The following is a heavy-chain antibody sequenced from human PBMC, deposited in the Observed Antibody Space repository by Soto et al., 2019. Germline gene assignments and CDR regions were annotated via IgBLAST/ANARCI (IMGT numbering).Heavy chain of an antibody. J-gene: IGHJ5*02. CDR2: IYYTGNT. Sequence: QVQLQESGPRLVKASETLSLTCIVSGGSISTYYWSWFRQPPGKGLEWIGNIYYTGNTKYNPSLESRVTISVDTSKNQFYLKLTSVTAADTALYYCARPVSPRTSTAWFDPWGQGTLVTVSP. CDR1: GGSISTYY. V-gene: IGHV4-59*01. CDR3: ARPVSPRTSTAWFDP.